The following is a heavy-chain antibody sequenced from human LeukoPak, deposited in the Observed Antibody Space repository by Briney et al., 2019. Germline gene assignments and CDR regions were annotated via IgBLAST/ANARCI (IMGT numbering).Heavy chain of an antibody. Sequence: SETLSLTCAVYGGSFSGYYWSWIRQTPGKGLEWIGEINHSGSTNYNPSLKSRVTISVDTSKNQFSLKLSSVTAADTAVYYCARDLNGMDVWGQGTTVTVSS. CDR1: GGSFSGYY. V-gene: IGHV4-34*01. CDR3: ARDLNGMDV. CDR2: INHSGST. J-gene: IGHJ6*02.